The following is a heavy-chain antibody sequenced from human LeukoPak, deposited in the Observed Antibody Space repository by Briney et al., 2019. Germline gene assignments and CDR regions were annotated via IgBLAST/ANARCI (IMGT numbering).Heavy chain of an antibody. V-gene: IGHV1-2*02. CDR2: INPNSGGT. CDR3: TVLYCSGGSCYSRYYYYGMDV. CDR1: GYTFTGYY. J-gene: IGHJ6*02. D-gene: IGHD2-15*01. Sequence: ASVKVSCEASGYTFTGYYMHWVRQAPGQGLEWMGWINPNSGGTNYAQKFQGRVTMTRDTSISTAYMELSRLRSDDTAVYYCTVLYCSGGSCYSRYYYYGMDVWGQGTTVTVSS.